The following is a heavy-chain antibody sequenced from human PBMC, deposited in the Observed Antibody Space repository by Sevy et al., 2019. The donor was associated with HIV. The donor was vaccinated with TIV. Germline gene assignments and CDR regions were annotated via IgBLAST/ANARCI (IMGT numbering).Heavy chain of an antibody. CDR1: GFTFSTYA. J-gene: IGHJ4*02. V-gene: IGHV3-30-3*01. Sequence: GGSLRLSCAASGFTFSTYAMHWVRQAPGKGLEWVAVISYDGSSKFYTDSMKGRFTISRDNSKNTLYLQMNSLRAEDTAVYYCARDGGYSSNWHLGNYWGQGTLVTVSS. CDR3: ARDGGYSSNWHLGNY. D-gene: IGHD6-13*01. CDR2: ISYDGSSK.